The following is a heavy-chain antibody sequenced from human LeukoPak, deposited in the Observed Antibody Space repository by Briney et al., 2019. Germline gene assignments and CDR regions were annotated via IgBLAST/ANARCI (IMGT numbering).Heavy chain of an antibody. Sequence: PGGSLRLSCAASGFTFSSYSMNWVRQAPGKGLEWVSSISGSSSYIYYADSVKGRFTISRDNAKNSLYLQMNSLRAEDTAVYYCARDSHRQYYYGSGSYYSDFDYWGQGTLVTVSS. CDR3: ARDSHRQYYYGSGSYYSDFDY. CDR2: ISGSSSYI. D-gene: IGHD3-10*01. V-gene: IGHV3-21*01. CDR1: GFTFSSYS. J-gene: IGHJ4*02.